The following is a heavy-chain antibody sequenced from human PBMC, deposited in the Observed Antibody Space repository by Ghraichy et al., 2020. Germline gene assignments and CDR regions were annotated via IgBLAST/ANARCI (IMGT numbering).Heavy chain of an antibody. CDR2: TYYGSKWYN. V-gene: IGHV6-1*01. CDR1: GDSVSSNSAA. D-gene: IGHD1-14*01. CDR3: ARDLTGSSSRAFDY. J-gene: IGHJ4*02. Sequence: SQTLSLTCAISGDSVSSNSAAWNWIRQSPSRGLEWLGRTYYGSKWYNDYALSVKSRISITPDTSKNQFSLQLNSVTPEDTAVYYCARDLTGSSSRAFDYWGQGTLVTVSS.